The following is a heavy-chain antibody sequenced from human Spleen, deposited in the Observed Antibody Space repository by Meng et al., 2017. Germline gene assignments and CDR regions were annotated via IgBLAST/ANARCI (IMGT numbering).Heavy chain of an antibody. J-gene: IGHJ4*02. Sequence: QVERMQLGPEVKKPGASVKVSCKASGYHFAAYWIQWVRQAPGQGLEWMGRIDPNSDNTHYAQKFQGRVTMTRDTSISTAYMELSGLRSDDTAMYYCARDEDISAAGKLFGDYWGQGTLVTVSS. V-gene: IGHV1-2*06. D-gene: IGHD6-13*01. CDR1: GYHFAAYW. CDR3: ARDEDISAAGKLFGDY. CDR2: IDPNSDNT.